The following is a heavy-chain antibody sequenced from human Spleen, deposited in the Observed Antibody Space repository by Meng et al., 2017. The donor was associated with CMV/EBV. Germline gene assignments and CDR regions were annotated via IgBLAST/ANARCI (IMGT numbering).Heavy chain of an antibody. CDR1: GFTFSSYS. Sequence: GGSLRLSCAASGFTFSSYSMNWVRQAPGKGLEWVSYISSSSSTIYYADSVKGRFTISRDNAKNSLYLQMNSLRAEDTAVYYCARDELRFLGSNEFDYWGQGTPVTVSS. D-gene: IGHD3-3*01. V-gene: IGHV3-48*04. CDR2: ISSSSSTI. J-gene: IGHJ4*02. CDR3: ARDELRFLGSNEFDY.